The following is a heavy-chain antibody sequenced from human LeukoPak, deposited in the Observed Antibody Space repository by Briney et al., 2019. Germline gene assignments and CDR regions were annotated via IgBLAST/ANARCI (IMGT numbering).Heavy chain of an antibody. CDR3: ARARDTSGWYLDAFGV. CDR2: ISTYNGNA. V-gene: IGHV1-18*01. J-gene: IGHJ3*01. Sequence: ASVKLSCTASGYTFNRHGLSWVRQAPGQGLEWVGWISTYNGNAHYAQKLQGRVTMTIDTSTSTAYMELRSLRSDDTAVYYCARARDTSGWYLDAFGVWGQGTLVTVSS. D-gene: IGHD6-19*01. CDR1: GYTFNRHG.